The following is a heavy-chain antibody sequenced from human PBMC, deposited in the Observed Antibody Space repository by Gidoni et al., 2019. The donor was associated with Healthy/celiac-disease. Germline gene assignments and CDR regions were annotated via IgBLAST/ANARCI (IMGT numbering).Heavy chain of an antibody. CDR1: GGSISSGGYY. J-gene: IGHJ5*02. D-gene: IGHD3-10*01. V-gene: IGHV4-31*03. CDR2: IYYSGST. Sequence: QVQLQESGPGLVKPSQTLSLTCTVSGGSISSGGYYWSWIRQHPGKGLEWIGYIYYSGSTYYNPSLKSRATISVDTSKNQFSLKLSSVTAADTAVYYCARGTATLWFGELLANWFDPWGQGTLVTVSS. CDR3: ARGTATLWFGELLANWFDP.